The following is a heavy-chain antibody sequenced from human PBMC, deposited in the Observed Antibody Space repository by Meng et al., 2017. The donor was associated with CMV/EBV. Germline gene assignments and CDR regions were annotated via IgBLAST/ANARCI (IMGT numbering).Heavy chain of an antibody. CDR3: TRDKGEWIQLWLHNWFDP. V-gene: IGHV3-73*01. D-gene: IGHD5-18*01. Sequence: GSAMHGVRQASGKGLEWVGRIRSKANSYATAYAASVKGRFTISRDDSKNTAYLQMNSLKTEDTAVYYCTRDKGEWIQLWLHNWFDPWGQGTLVTVSS. CDR1: GSA. CDR2: IRSKANSYAT. J-gene: IGHJ5*02.